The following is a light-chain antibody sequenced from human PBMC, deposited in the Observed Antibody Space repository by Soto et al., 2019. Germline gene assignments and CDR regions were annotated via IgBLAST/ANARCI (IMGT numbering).Light chain of an antibody. CDR3: QQYNNWPRT. CDR1: QSVRSN. CDR2: AAS. V-gene: IGKV3-15*01. J-gene: IGKJ1*01. Sequence: EIVMTQSPATLSVSPGECSTLSCRASQSVRSNLAWYQQRPGQAPRLLIYAASTRATGIPARFSGSGSGTEFTLTIDSLQSEDFAVYYCQQYNNWPRTFGQGTKVDI.